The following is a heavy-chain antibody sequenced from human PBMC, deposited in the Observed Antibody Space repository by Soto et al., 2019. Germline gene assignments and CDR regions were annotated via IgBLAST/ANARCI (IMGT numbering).Heavy chain of an antibody. J-gene: IGHJ4*02. D-gene: IGHD3-10*01. CDR3: AKQRADYGSGAYTFYFDF. Sequence: GGSLRLSCTVSGVRFSHYAMAWVRQGPGKGVEWVASLGGSGGTTYYADSVQGRFIISRDNSKNTLYLLMNSLRAEDASLYYCAKQRADYGSGAYTFYFDFWRQGTLVTVSS. V-gene: IGHV3-23*01. CDR2: LGGSGGTT. CDR1: GVRFSHYA.